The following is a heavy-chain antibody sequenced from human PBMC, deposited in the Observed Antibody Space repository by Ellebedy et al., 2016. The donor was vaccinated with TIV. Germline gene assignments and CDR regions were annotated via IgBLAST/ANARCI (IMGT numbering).Heavy chain of an antibody. D-gene: IGHD6-19*01. CDR2: INHSCIP. Sequence: MPSETLSLTCAFYRCSFSAHYWSCLRQPPRKGLEWIGEINHSCIPTYNPSLKSRVTISVDTSKNQFSLKLSSVTAADTAVYYCAGGYSRGWTDYWGQGTLVTVSS. CDR3: AGGYSRGWTDY. J-gene: IGHJ4*02. V-gene: IGHV4-34*01. CDR1: RCSFSAHY.